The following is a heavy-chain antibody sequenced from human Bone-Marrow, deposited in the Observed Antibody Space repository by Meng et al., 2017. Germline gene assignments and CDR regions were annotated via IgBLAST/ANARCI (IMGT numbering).Heavy chain of an antibody. Sequence: GESLKISCAASGFTFSSHWMSWVRQAPGKGLEWVANIKQDGSEKNYVDSVKGRFTISRDNGKKSLFLQMNSLRADDTAVYYCTRDHYGSEYWGQGTLVTVSS. CDR3: TRDHYGSEY. J-gene: IGHJ4*02. CDR1: GFTFSSHW. CDR2: IKQDGSEK. D-gene: IGHD3-10*01. V-gene: IGHV3-7*01.